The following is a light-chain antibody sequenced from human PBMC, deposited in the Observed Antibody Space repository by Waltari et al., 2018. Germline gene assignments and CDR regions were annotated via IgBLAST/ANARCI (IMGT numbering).Light chain of an antibody. J-gene: IGLJ2*01. Sequence: QSALTQPASVSGSPGQSITISCTGTSSDVGGYNYVSWYQQHPGKAPKLMIYEVSNRPSGFSNRLSGSKSGNTASLTISGLQAEDEADYYCSSYTSSSTLVFGGGTKLTVL. CDR1: SSDVGGYNY. CDR3: SSYTSSSTLV. CDR2: EVS. V-gene: IGLV2-14*01.